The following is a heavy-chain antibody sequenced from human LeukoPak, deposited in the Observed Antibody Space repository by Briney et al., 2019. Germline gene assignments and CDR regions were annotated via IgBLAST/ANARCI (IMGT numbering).Heavy chain of an antibody. J-gene: IGHJ5*02. V-gene: IGHV3-23*01. CDR2: ISGSGGST. D-gene: IGHD6-19*01. Sequence: GGSLRLSCAASGFTFSSYAMSWVRQAPGKGLEWVSAISGSGGSTYYADSVKGRFTISRDNSKNTLYLQMNSLRAEDTAVYYCAKARGGWYADERSWFDPWGQGTLVTVSS. CDR1: GFTFSSYA. CDR3: AKARGGWYADERSWFDP.